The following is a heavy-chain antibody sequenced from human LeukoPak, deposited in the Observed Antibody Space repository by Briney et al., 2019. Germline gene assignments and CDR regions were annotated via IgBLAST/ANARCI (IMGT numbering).Heavy chain of an antibody. J-gene: IGHJ4*02. CDR3: ARGKQWLVLSPPHY. V-gene: IGHV1-18*04. Sequence: ASVKVSCKASGYTFTGYYMHWVRQAPGQGREWMGWISAYNGNTNYAQKLQGRVTMTADTSTSTAYMELRSLRSDDTAVYYCARGKQWLVLSPPHYWGQGTLVTVSS. D-gene: IGHD6-19*01. CDR2: ISAYNGNT. CDR1: GYTFTGYY.